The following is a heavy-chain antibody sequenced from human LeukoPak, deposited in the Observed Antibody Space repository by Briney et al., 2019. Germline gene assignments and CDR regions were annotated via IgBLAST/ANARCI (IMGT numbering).Heavy chain of an antibody. D-gene: IGHD1-26*01. CDR2: INPNSGGT. CDR3: ARISRVGATGHYYYYMDV. CDR1: GYTFTGYY. J-gene: IGHJ6*03. Sequence: RASVKVSCKASGYTFTGYYMHWVRQAPGQGREGMGWINPNSGGTNYAQKFQGRVTMTRDTSISTAYMELSRLRSDDTAVYYCARISRVGATGHYYYYMDVWGKGTTVTVSS. V-gene: IGHV1-2*02.